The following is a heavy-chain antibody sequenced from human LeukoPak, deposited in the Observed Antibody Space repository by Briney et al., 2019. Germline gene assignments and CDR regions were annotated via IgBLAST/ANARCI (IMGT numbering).Heavy chain of an antibody. J-gene: IGHJ6*02. V-gene: IGHV1-18*01. CDR1: GYTFTSYG. CDR2: ISAYNGNT. Sequence: ASVKVSCKASGYTFTSYGISWVRQAPGXXXXXXXXISAYNGNTNYAQKLQSRVTMTTDTSTSTAYMELRSLRSDDTAVYYCARDEYSSSWYSYYYYGMDVWGQGTTVTVSS. CDR3: ARDEYSSSWYSYYYYGMDV. D-gene: IGHD6-13*01.